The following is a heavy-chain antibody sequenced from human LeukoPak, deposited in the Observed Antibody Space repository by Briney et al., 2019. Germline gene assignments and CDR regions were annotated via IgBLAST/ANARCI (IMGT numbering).Heavy chain of an antibody. CDR1: GFTCSSYW. CDR3: ARSGRGVDSFSFYMDV. V-gene: IGHV3-7*01. Sequence: GGSLRRSCAASGFTCSSYWRSWVGQAPGKGLEGVANIKQDGSEKYYVDSVKGRFTISRENAKTSLSLQMNTLRAEDTAVSYCARSGRGVDSFSFYMDVWGKGTTVTVSS. J-gene: IGHJ6*03. D-gene: IGHD3-10*01. CDR2: IKQDGSEK.